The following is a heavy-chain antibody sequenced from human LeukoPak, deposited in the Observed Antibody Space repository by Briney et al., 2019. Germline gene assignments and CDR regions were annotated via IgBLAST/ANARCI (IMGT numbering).Heavy chain of an antibody. V-gene: IGHV3-7*04. D-gene: IGHD3-10*02. J-gene: IGHJ2*01. Sequence: PGGSLRLSCAASGFMFSRYWMSWVRQAPGKGLEWVATIRQDGATKYYVDSVRGRFTISRDNDQKSLYLQVNNLRADDMALYFCARHVVLGRFVKYFGLWGRGSLVTVSS. CDR3: ARHVVLGRFVKYFGL. CDR2: IRQDGATK. CDR1: GFMFSRYW.